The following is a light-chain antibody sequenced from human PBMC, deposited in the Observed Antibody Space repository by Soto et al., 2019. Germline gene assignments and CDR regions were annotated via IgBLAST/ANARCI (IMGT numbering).Light chain of an antibody. J-gene: IGKJ1*01. CDR1: QSISSY. Sequence: DIQMTQSPSSLSVSVGDRVTITCRASQSISSYLNWYQQKPGKAPKLLIYAASSLQSGVPSRFSGSGSGTDFTLTISSLQPEDFATYYCQQSYSTPVTFGQGTKVDIK. V-gene: IGKV1-39*01. CDR3: QQSYSTPVT. CDR2: AAS.